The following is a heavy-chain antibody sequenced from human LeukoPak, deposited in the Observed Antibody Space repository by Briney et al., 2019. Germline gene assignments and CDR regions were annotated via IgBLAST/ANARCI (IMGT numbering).Heavy chain of an antibody. Sequence: SQTLSLTCAVSGGSISSGGYSWSWIRQHPGKGLEWIGYIYYSGSTYYNPSLKSRVTISVDTSKNQFSLKLSSVTAADTAVYYCARGLVVVPFDYWGQGTLVTVSS. V-gene: IGHV4-31*11. CDR2: IYYSGST. D-gene: IGHD6-6*01. CDR3: ARGLVVVPFDY. J-gene: IGHJ4*02. CDR1: GGSISSGGYS.